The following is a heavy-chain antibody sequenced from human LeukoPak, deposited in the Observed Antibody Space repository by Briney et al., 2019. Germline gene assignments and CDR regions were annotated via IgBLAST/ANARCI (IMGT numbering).Heavy chain of an antibody. Sequence: AGGSLRLSCAASGFTFSNAWMSWVRQAPGKGLEWVGRIKSKTDGGTTDYAAPVKGRFTISRDDSKNTLYLQMNSLRAEDTAVYYCAKRNGIAVAGSTFDYWGQGTLDTVSS. V-gene: IGHV3-15*01. D-gene: IGHD6-19*01. J-gene: IGHJ4*02. CDR2: IKSKTDGGTT. CDR3: AKRNGIAVAGSTFDY. CDR1: GFTFSNAW.